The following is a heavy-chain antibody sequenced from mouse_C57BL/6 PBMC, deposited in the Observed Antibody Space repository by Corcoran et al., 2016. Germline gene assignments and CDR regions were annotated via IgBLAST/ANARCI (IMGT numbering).Heavy chain of an antibody. CDR1: GSTFTDYN. CDR3: ARYYDYDVAMDY. V-gene: IGHV1-18*01. Sequence: EVQLQQSGPELVKPGASVKIPCTASGSTFTDYNMAWVKQSHGKSLEWIGDIHPNNGGTIYNQKFKGKATLTVDKSSSTAYMELRSLTSEDTAVYYCARYYDYDVAMDYWGQGTSVTVSS. J-gene: IGHJ4*01. D-gene: IGHD2-4*01. CDR2: IHPNNGGT.